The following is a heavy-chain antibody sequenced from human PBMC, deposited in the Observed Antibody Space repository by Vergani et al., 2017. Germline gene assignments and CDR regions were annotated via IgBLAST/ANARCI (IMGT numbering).Heavy chain of an antibody. Sequence: EVQLVQSGAEVKKPGESLRISCKGSGYSFTSYWISWVRQMPGKGLEWMGRIDPSDSSTNYSPSFQGHVTISADKSISTAYLQWSSLKASDTAMYYCARLPRHNGWYFEGFRVYYYYGMDVWGQGTTVTVSS. J-gene: IGHJ6*02. V-gene: IGHV5-10-1*01. CDR3: ARLPRHNGWYFEGFRVYYYYGMDV. CDR1: GYSFTSYW. D-gene: IGHD6-19*01. CDR2: IDPSDSST.